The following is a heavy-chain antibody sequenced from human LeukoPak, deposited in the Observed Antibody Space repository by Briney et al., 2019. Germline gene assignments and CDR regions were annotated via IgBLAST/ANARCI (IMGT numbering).Heavy chain of an antibody. Sequence: GGSLRLSCAASGFTFSSYAMSWVRQAPGKGLEWVSAISGSGGSTYYADSVKGRFTISRDNSKNTLYLQMNSLRAEDTAVYYCATNPRDRYPNSKNSTVTTFTRDYWGQGTLVTVSS. V-gene: IGHV3-23*01. D-gene: IGHD4-17*01. CDR2: ISGSGGST. CDR1: GFTFSSYA. CDR3: ATNPRDRYPNSKNSTVTTFTRDY. J-gene: IGHJ4*02.